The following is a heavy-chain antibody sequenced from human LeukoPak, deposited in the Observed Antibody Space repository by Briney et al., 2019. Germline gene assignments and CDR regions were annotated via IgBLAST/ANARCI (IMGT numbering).Heavy chain of an antibody. V-gene: IGHV3-30*02. J-gene: IGHJ4*02. CDR3: ARDGEVVTAIHDY. CDR1: GFTFSRYG. CDR2: IRFDGSNI. Sequence: QTGGSLRLSCAPSGFTFSRYGMHWVRQAPGKGLDWVAFIRFDGSNIYYADSVKGRFTISRDISKNTLYLQMNSLRAEDTAVYYCARDGEVVTAIHDYWGQGTLVTVSS. D-gene: IGHD2-21*02.